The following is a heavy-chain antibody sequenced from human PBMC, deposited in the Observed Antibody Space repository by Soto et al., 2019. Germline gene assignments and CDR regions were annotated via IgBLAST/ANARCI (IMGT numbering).Heavy chain of an antibody. Sequence: SETLSLTCTVSGGSISSGGYYWSWIRQHPGKGLEWIGYICYSGSTYYNPSLKGRVTISVDKSKNQFLLKLTSVTAADAAVYYCARDKITGVFDYWGQGTLVTVSS. CDR1: GGSISSGGYY. CDR3: ARDKITGVFDY. CDR2: ICYSGST. J-gene: IGHJ4*02. V-gene: IGHV4-31*03. D-gene: IGHD2-8*02.